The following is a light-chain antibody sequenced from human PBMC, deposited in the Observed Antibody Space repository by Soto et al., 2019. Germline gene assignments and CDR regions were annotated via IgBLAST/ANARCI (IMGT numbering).Light chain of an antibody. Sequence: EIVLTQSPGTLSLSPGERATLSCRASQSVSSSYLAWYQQKPGQAPRLLIYGASSRATGIPDRFSGSGSGTHFTLIISRLEPEDFAVYYCQQYGSSPYTFVQGTKLEIK. V-gene: IGKV3-20*01. J-gene: IGKJ2*01. CDR3: QQYGSSPYT. CDR1: QSVSSSY. CDR2: GAS.